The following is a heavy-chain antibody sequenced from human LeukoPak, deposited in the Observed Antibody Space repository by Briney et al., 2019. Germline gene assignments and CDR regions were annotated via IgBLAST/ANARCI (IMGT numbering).Heavy chain of an antibody. J-gene: IGHJ4*02. D-gene: IGHD3-9*01. CDR2: LSIITATP. CDR3: AKVYYDILTGYSRHFDY. Sequence: GGSLRLSCAASGFIFSNYAMSWVRQAQGKGLEWVSTLSIITATPYYADSMRGRFTISRDNSKNTLYLQMNSLRAEDTAIYYCAKVYYDILTGYSRHFDYWGQGILVTVSS. V-gene: IGHV3-23*01. CDR1: GFIFSNYA.